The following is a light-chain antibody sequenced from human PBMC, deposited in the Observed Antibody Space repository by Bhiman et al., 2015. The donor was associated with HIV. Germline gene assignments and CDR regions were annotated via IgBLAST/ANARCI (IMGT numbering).Light chain of an antibody. Sequence: SYELTQPPSVSVAPGKTARITCGGTNIGSKSVHWYQQKPGQAPVLVIYYDSDRPSGIPERFSGSNSGNAATLTISRVEAGDEADYFCQVWDSISDHRVFGGGTRLTVL. J-gene: IGLJ3*02. V-gene: IGLV3-21*04. CDR1: NIGSKS. CDR3: QVWDSISDHRV. CDR2: YDS.